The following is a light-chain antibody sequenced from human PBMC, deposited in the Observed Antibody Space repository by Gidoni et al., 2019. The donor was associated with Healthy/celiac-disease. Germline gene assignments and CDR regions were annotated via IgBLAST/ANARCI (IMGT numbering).Light chain of an antibody. J-gene: IGLJ2*01. CDR3: CSYAGSYTLV. Sequence: QSALTQPRPVSGSPGQSVTISCTGTSSDVGGYNYVSWDQQHPGKAPTLMIYDVSKRPSGVPDRFSGSKSGNTASLTISGLQAEDEADYYCCSYAGSYTLVFGGGTKLTVL. V-gene: IGLV2-11*01. CDR1: SSDVGGYNY. CDR2: DVS.